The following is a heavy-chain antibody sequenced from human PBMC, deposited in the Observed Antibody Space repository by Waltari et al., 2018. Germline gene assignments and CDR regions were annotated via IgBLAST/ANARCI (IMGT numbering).Heavy chain of an antibody. V-gene: IGHV1-18*01. CDR2: ISAYNGNT. CDR1: GYTFTSYG. D-gene: IGHD6-13*01. Sequence: QVQLVQSGAEVKKPGASVKVSCKASGYTFTSYGISWVRQAPGQGLEWMGWISAYNGNTNYAQKLQGRGSMTTDKSTITAYMERRSLRSDDTAVYYCARVTLAAAAIGGVDYWGQGTLVTVSS. J-gene: IGHJ4*02. CDR3: ARVTLAAAAIGGVDY.